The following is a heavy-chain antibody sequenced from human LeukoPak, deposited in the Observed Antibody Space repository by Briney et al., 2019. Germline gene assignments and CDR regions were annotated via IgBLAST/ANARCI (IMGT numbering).Heavy chain of an antibody. CDR2: IYYSGST. CDR3: ARDPHGSGILHY. CDR1: GGSVSSGSYY. Sequence: SETLPLTCTVSGGSVSSGSYYWSWIRQPPGKGLEWIGYIYYSGSTNYNPSLKSRVTISVDTSKNQFSLKLSSVTAADTAVYYCARDPHGSGILHYWGQGTLVTVSS. V-gene: IGHV4-61*01. D-gene: IGHD3-10*01. J-gene: IGHJ4*02.